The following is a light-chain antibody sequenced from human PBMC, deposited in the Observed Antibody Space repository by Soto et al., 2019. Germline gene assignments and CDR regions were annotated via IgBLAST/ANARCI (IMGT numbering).Light chain of an antibody. Sequence: QSALTQPPSASGSPGQSVTISCTGTSSDVGAYKYVSWYQQYPGKAPKLMIYEGTKLPSGVPDRFSGSKSGNTASLTVSGLQAEDEADYYCTSYVGNDIWVFGGGTKLTVL. V-gene: IGLV2-8*01. CDR3: TSYVGNDIWV. J-gene: IGLJ3*02. CDR1: SSDVGAYKY. CDR2: EGT.